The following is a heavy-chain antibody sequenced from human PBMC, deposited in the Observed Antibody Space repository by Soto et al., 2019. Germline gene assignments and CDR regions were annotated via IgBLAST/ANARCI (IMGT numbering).Heavy chain of an antibody. J-gene: IGHJ3*02. Sequence: GSLRLSCAASGFTFSSYAMSWVRQAPGKGLEWVSAISGSGGSTYYADSVKGRFTISRDNSKNTLYLQMNSLRAEDTAVYYCAGGVMITFGGVIRASAAFDIWGQGTMVTVSS. CDR1: GFTFSSYA. D-gene: IGHD3-16*02. CDR2: ISGSGGST. V-gene: IGHV3-23*01. CDR3: AGGVMITFGGVIRASAAFDI.